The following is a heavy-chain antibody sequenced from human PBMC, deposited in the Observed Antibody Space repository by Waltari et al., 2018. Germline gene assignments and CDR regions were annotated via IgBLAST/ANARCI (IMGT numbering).Heavy chain of an antibody. Sequence: EVQLVQSGGGLVQPGGSLRLSCGGSGFPFGSYWMHWVRQTPGKGLVWVSRIDNDGADIKYADFVEGRFTVSRDNAKNTLSLQMNSLRTEDTAVYYCTRDTPHAWFNPWGQGTLVTVSS. CDR1: GFPFGSYW. CDR3: TRDTPHAWFNP. V-gene: IGHV3-74*01. J-gene: IGHJ5*02. CDR2: IDNDGADI.